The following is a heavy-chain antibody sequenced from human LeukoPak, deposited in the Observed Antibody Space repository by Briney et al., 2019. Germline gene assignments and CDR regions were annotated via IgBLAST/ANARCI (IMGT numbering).Heavy chain of an antibody. V-gene: IGHV4-59*01. CDR2: IYYSGST. CDR3: ARVVEMAKILGASLSAFDI. Sequence: SETLSLTCTVSGGSISSYYWSWIRQPPGKGLEWIGYIYYSGSTNYNPSLKSRVTISVDTSKNQFSLKLSSVTAADTAVYYCARVVEMAKILGASLSAFDIWGQGTMVTVSS. D-gene: IGHD5-24*01. J-gene: IGHJ3*02. CDR1: GGSISSYY.